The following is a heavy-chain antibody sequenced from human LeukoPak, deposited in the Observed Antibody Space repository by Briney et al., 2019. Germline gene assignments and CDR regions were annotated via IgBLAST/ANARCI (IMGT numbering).Heavy chain of an antibody. CDR3: ASPTHYDFWSGYYGMDV. CDR2: IYSGGST. D-gene: IGHD3-3*01. Sequence: GGSLRLSCAASGFMFSSNWMSWVRLAPGKGLEWVSVIYSGGSTYYADSVKGRFTISRDNSKNTLYLQMNSLRAEDTAVYYCASPTHYDFWSGYYGMDVWGQGTTITVSS. J-gene: IGHJ6*02. CDR1: GFMFSSNW. V-gene: IGHV3-53*01.